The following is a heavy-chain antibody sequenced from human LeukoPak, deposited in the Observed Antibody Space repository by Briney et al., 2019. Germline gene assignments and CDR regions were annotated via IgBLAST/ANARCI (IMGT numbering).Heavy chain of an antibody. CDR1: GFTFTTYG. J-gene: IGHJ6*03. CDR3: ANGYCTNGVCYPYYYYYMDV. V-gene: IGHV3-30*18. Sequence: GGSLRLSCSASGFTFTTYGMHWVRQAPGKGLEWVAVISYDGSNKYYADSVKGRFTISRDNSKNTLYLQMNSLRAEDTAVYYCANGYCTNGVCYPYYYYYMDVWGKGTTVTVSS. CDR2: ISYDGSNK. D-gene: IGHD2-8*01.